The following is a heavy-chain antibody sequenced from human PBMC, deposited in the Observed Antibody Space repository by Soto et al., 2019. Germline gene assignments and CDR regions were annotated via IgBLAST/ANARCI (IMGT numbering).Heavy chain of an antibody. J-gene: IGHJ6*02. D-gene: IGHD7-27*01. CDR2: IYYTGST. CDR1: GDSIRSYY. Sequence: SGTLSLTCTVSGDSIRSYYWNWIRQSPGKRLEWIGYIYYTGSTNYNPSLKSRVTISVDTSKSQFSLKVNSVTAADTAVYYCASQNWGNYGMDVWGQGTMVTVSS. V-gene: IGHV4-59*08. CDR3: ASQNWGNYGMDV.